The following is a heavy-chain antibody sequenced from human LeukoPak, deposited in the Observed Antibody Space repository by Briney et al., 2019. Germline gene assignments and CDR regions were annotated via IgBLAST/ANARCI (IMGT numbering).Heavy chain of an antibody. Sequence: GRSLRLSCAASGFTFSSYGMHWVRQAPGKGLEWVAVISYDGSNKYYADSVKGRFTISRDNSKNTLYLQMNSLRAEDTAVYYCANTARGSYGSGSYYMGSFDYWGQGTLVTVSS. V-gene: IGHV3-30*18. J-gene: IGHJ4*02. D-gene: IGHD3-10*01. CDR3: ANTARGSYGSGSYYMGSFDY. CDR2: ISYDGSNK. CDR1: GFTFSSYG.